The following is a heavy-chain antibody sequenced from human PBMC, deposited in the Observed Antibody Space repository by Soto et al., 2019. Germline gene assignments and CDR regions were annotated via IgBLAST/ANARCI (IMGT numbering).Heavy chain of an antibody. CDR3: ARLYCTSTNFYVPYYYYGMDV. CDR2: ISAYNGNT. V-gene: IGHV1-18*01. CDR1: GYIFSSYG. D-gene: IGHD2-2*01. J-gene: IGHJ6*02. Sequence: QVQLVQSGAEVKKPGASVKVSCKASGYIFSSYGISWVRQAPGQGLEWMGWISAYNGNTKYAQKFQGRVTMTTDTSTSTAYMELRSLRSDDTAVYYCARLYCTSTNFYVPYYYYGMDVWGQGTTVTVS.